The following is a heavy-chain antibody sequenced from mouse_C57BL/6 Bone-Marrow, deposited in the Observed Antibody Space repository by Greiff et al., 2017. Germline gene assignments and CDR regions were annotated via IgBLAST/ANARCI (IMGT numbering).Heavy chain of an antibody. V-gene: IGHV14-3*01. CDR3: ARAPRYGMDY. D-gene: IGHD2-10*02. J-gene: IGHJ4*01. CDR2: IDPSNGNT. Sequence: EVQLQQSVAELVRPGASVKLSCTASGFTIKNTYMHWVKQRPEQGLEWIGRIDPSNGNTKYTPKFQGKATLTADTSSNTAYLQLSSLTSEDTAIYYCARAPRYGMDYWGQGTSVTVSS. CDR1: GFTIKNTY.